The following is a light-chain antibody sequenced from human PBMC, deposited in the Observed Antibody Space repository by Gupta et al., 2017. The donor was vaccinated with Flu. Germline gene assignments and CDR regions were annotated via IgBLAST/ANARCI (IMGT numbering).Light chain of an antibody. Sequence: DLQMPQSPSSVYASVGDRVTITCRASQGISSYLAWYQQKPGKAPKLLIYAASTLQSGVPSRFSGSGSGTDFTLTISCLQPEDFATYYCQQYNSYPPTFGQGTKLEIK. CDR1: QGISSY. CDR3: QQYNSYPPT. CDR2: AAS. J-gene: IGKJ2*01. V-gene: IGKV1-12*01.